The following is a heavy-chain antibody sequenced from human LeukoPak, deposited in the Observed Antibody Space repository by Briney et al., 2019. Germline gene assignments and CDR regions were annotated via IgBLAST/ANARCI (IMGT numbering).Heavy chain of an antibody. V-gene: IGHV3-30*03. CDR2: ISYDGSNK. CDR3: AEGDYYDSPGGY. J-gene: IGHJ4*02. Sequence: GGSLRLSCAASGFTFSSYGMHWVRQAPGKGLEWVAVISYDGSNKYYADSVKGRFTISRDNSKNTLYLQMNSLRAEDTAVYYCAEGDYYDSPGGYWGQGTLVTVSS. D-gene: IGHD3-22*01. CDR1: GFTFSSYG.